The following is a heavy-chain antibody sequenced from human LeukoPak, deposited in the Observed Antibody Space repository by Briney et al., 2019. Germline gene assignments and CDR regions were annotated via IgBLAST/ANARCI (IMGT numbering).Heavy chain of an antibody. D-gene: IGHD5-12*01. CDR2: IYYSGST. V-gene: IGHV4-59*01. CDR3: ARDATSSGYDYAFDI. CDR1: GGSISSYY. J-gene: IGHJ3*02. Sequence: SETLSLTCTVSGGSISSYYWSWIRQPPGKGLEWIGYIYYSGSTNYNPSLKSRVTISVDTSKNQFSLKLSSVTAADTAVYYCARDATSSGYDYAFDIWGQGTMVTVSS.